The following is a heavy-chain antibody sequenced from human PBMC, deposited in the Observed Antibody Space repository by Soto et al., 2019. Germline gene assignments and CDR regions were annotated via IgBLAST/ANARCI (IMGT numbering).Heavy chain of an antibody. D-gene: IGHD2-8*02. CDR3: TGEVASRY. Sequence: QVQLVESGGGVVQPGRSLRLSCAVSGFTVSTSGMHWVRQAPGKGLEWVAVISRDGGTKFYADSVKGRFTISRDNSRNTLFLEMNSLRGDDMAVYYCTGEVASRYWGQGTLVTVSS. J-gene: IGHJ4*02. CDR2: ISRDGGTK. CDR1: GFTVSTSG. V-gene: IGHV3-30*03.